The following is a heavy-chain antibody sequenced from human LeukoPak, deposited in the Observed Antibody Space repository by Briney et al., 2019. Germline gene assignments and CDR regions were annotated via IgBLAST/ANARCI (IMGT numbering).Heavy chain of an antibody. D-gene: IGHD2-2*01. V-gene: IGHV3-7*01. CDR2: IKQDGSEK. Sequence: PGGSLRLSCAASGLTFSSYWMSWVRQAPGKGLEWVANIKQDGSEKYYVDSVKGRFTISRDNAKNSLYLQMNSLRAEDTAVYYCARDRIVVVPAASLYYYYGMDVWGQGTTVTVSS. CDR3: ARDRIVVVPAASLYYYYGMDV. CDR1: GLTFSSYW. J-gene: IGHJ6*02.